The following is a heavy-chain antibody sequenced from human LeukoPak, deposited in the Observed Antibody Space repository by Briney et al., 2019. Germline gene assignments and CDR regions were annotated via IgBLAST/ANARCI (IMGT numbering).Heavy chain of an antibody. J-gene: IGHJ4*02. CDR2: IGVGGGNA. CDR3: ARGGWQLL. D-gene: IGHD3-10*01. V-gene: IGHV3-23*01. Sequence: GALRLSCAASGFTFSSAAMSWFRQAPGKGLEWVSFIGVGGGNANYAGSVKGRFTISRDDSQNTLYLQMNSLRAEDTAVYYRARGGWQLLGGQGTLVTVSS. CDR1: GFTFSSAA.